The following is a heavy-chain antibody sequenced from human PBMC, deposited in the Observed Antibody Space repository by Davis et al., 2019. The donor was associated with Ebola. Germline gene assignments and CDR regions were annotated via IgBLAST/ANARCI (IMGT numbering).Heavy chain of an antibody. J-gene: IGHJ4*02. CDR2: INRDESGT. Sequence: HTGGSLRLSCAASGFTFSNYWMHWVRQAPGKGLVWVSRINRDESGTTYADSVKGRFTISRDNAKNMLYLQMDSLRVEDTAVYYCARARGLWFGEISYWGQGTLVTVSS. V-gene: IGHV3-74*01. CDR3: ARARGLWFGEISY. CDR1: GFTFSNYW. D-gene: IGHD3-10*01.